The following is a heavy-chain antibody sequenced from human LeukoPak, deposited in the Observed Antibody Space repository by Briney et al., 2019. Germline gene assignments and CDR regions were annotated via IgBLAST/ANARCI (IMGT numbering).Heavy chain of an antibody. CDR3: ARGVDGFDP. CDR1: GFTLNRYD. V-gene: IGHV3-13*01. Sequence: GGSLRLSCVASGFTLNRYDIHWVRQATGKGLEWVSAIATAGDTYYAGSVKGRFTISRENAKNSLYLQMNSLRAGDTAVYYCARGVDGFDPWGQGTLVTVSS. CDR2: IATAGDT. J-gene: IGHJ5*02.